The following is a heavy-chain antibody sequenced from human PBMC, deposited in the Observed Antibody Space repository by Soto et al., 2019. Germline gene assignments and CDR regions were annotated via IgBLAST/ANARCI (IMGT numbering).Heavy chain of an antibody. CDR2: ISSATTTI. CDR1: GFTFSSYS. V-gene: IGHV3-48*01. Sequence: EVQLVESGGGLVQPGGSLRLSCAASGFTFSSYSMNWVRQAPGKGLEWVSYISSATTTIYYADSVKGRFTISRDNAKTSLYLQMNSLRADDTAVYYCARGIAAAGPKLDYWGQGTLVTVSS. CDR3: ARGIAAAGPKLDY. D-gene: IGHD6-13*01. J-gene: IGHJ4*02.